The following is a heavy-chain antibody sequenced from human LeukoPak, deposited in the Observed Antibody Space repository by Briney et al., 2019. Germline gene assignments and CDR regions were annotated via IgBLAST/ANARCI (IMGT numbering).Heavy chain of an antibody. J-gene: IGHJ6*03. CDR1: GGTFSSYA. D-gene: IGHD3-3*01. CDR3: AGGPYYDFWSGYYNSYYYYMDV. CDR2: IIPIFGTA. V-gene: IGHV1-69*05. Sequence: SVKVSCKASGGTFSSYAISWVRQAPGQGLEWMGGIIPIFGTANYAQKFQGRVTITTDESTSTAYMELSSLRSEDTAVYYCAGGPYYDFWSGYYNSYYYYMDVWGKGTTVTVSS.